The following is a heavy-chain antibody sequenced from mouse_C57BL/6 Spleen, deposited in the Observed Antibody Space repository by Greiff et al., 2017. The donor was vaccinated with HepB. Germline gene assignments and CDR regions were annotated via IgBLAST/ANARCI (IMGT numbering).Heavy chain of an antibody. CDR3: VRDRSAPLLTGYFDV. CDR1: GFTFNTYA. V-gene: IGHV10-3*01. D-gene: IGHD1-1*01. J-gene: IGHJ1*03. Sequence: GGGLVQPKGSLKLSCAASGFTFNTYAMHWVRQAPGKGLEWVARIRSKSSNYATYYADSVKDRFTISRDDSQSMLYLQMNNLKTEDTAMYYCVRDRSAPLLTGYFDVWGTGTTVTVSS. CDR2: IRSKSSNYAT.